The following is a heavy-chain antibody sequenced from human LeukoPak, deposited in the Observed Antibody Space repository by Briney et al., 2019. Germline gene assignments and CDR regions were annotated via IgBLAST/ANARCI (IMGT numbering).Heavy chain of an antibody. Sequence: SETLSLTCTVAGGSFNRDSYYWGWIRQPPGKGLEWIGRSYYSGSIYYNPSLKSRVTISVDTSKNQFSLKLSSVTAADTAVYYCARVRHSSSSLYFYYYYMDVWGKGTTVTVSS. V-gene: IGHV4-39*07. CDR2: SYYSGSI. D-gene: IGHD6-6*01. CDR1: GGSFNRDSYY. CDR3: ARVRHSSSSLYFYYYYMDV. J-gene: IGHJ6*03.